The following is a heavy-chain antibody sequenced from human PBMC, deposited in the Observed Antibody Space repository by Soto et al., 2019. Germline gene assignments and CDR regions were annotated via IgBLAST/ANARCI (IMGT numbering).Heavy chain of an antibody. CDR2: ILPIFGTA. V-gene: IGHV1-69*13. J-gene: IGHJ4*02. D-gene: IGHD2-2*01. CDR3: ARAPPRRLNCISTSCYATYFDY. CDR1: GGTFSTSS. Sequence: GASVKVSCKASGGTFSTSSINWVRQAPGQRPEWMGNILPIFGTADYAQKFQDRVTITADESTSTAYMELSSLRSEDTAVYYCARAPPRRLNCISTSCYATYFDYWGQGTLVTVSS.